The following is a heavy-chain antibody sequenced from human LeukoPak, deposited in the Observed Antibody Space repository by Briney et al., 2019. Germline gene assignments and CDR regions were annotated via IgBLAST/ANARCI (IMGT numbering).Heavy chain of an antibody. V-gene: IGHV1-69*04. CDR2: IVPPIGAT. D-gene: IGHD7-27*01. CDR1: GGTFTDSA. CDR3: VRVVSESGARYFDV. J-gene: IGHJ2*01. Sequence: ASVKVSCKASGGTFTDSAFGWVRQAPGQRPEWMGRIVPPIGATNYAERFKDRVTLTADTSTTTVHLEVSSLRSEDTAMYYCVRVVSESGARYFDVWGRGTLVTVSS.